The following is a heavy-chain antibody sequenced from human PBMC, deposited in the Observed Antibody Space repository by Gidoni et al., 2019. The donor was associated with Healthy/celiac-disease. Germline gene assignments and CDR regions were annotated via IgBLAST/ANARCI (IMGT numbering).Heavy chain of an antibody. V-gene: IGHV2-26*01. CDR2: IFSNDEK. J-gene: IGHJ4*02. CDR1: GFSLSNARMG. Sequence: QVTLKESGPVLVKPTETLTLTCTVSGFSLSNARMGVRWIRQPPGKALEWLAHIFSNDEKSYSTSLKSRLTISKDTSKSQVVLTMTNMDPVDTATYYCARIMGERSIIGIAVAGTGPIDYWGQGTLVTVSS. D-gene: IGHD6-19*01. CDR3: ARIMGERSIIGIAVAGTGPIDY.